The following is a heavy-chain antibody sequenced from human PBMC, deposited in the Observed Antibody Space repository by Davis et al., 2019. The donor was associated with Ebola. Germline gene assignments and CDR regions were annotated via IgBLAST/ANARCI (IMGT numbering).Heavy chain of an antibody. CDR2: IYPDDSDS. V-gene: IGHV5-51*01. CDR1: GYSFTNYW. J-gene: IGHJ4*02. CDR3: ARRGSNAVSDY. D-gene: IGHD3-10*01. Sequence: GESLKISCTASGYSFTNYWIGWVRQMPGKGLEWTAIIYPDDSDSRYSPSFQGQVTISADKSISTAYLQWSSLKASDTAMYYCARRGSNAVSDYWGQGTLVTVSS.